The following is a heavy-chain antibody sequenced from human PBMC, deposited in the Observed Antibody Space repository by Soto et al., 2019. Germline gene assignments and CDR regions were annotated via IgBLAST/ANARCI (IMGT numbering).Heavy chain of an antibody. CDR2: INPNSGGT. CDR3: ARDRHDYVWGSYRTGGMDV. CDR1: GYTFTGYY. J-gene: IGHJ6*02. Sequence: QVQLVQSGAEVKKPGASVKVSCKASGYTFTGYYMHWVRQAPGQGLEWMGWINPNSGGTNYAQKFQGWVTMTRETSISTAYMELSRLRSDDTAVYYCARDRHDYVWGSYRTGGMDVWGQGTTVTVSS. D-gene: IGHD3-16*02. V-gene: IGHV1-2*04.